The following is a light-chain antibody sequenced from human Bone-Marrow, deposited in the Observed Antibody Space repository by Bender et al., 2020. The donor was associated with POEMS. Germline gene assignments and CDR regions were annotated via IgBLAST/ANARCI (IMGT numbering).Light chain of an antibody. CDR1: SSNIGAHA. CDR2: SSH. Sequence: QSVLTQPPSASGTPGQRVTISCSGGSSNIGAHAVNWYQHLPGTAPKLLIYSSHRRPSEVPDRFSGSRSGTSASLDKSGVQAEDAGDDYCAVWDDSLNGWVFGGGTKLTVL. V-gene: IGLV1-44*01. CDR3: AVWDDSLNGWV. J-gene: IGLJ3*02.